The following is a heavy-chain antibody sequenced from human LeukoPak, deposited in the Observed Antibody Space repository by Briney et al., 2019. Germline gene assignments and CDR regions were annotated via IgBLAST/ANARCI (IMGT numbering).Heavy chain of an antibody. CDR1: GGSFSGYY. V-gene: IGHV4-34*01. D-gene: IGHD2-2*01. J-gene: IGHJ4*02. CDR2: INHSGST. CDR3: ARRVVVPAAGLDY. Sequence: SETLSLTCAVYGGSFSGYYCSWIRQPPGKGLEWIGEINHSGSTNYNPSLKSRVTISVDTSKNQFSLKLSSVTAADTAVYYCARRVVVPAAGLDYWGQGTLVTVYS.